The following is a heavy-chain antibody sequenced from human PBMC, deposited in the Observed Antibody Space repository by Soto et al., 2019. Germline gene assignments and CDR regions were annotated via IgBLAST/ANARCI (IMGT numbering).Heavy chain of an antibody. J-gene: IGHJ6*02. CDR3: ARASVPYSSGWYYYYYYGMDV. CDR2: IGTAGDT. V-gene: IGHV3-13*01. D-gene: IGHD6-19*01. Sequence: PGGSLRLSCAASGFTFSSYDMHRVRQATGKGLEWVSAIGTAGDTYYPGSVKGRFTISRENAKNSLYLQMNSLRAGDTAVYYCARASVPYSSGWYYYYYYGMDVWGQGTTVTVSS. CDR1: GFTFSSYD.